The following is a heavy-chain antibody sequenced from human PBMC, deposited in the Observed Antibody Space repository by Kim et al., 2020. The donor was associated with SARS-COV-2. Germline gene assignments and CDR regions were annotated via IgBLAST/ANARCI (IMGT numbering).Heavy chain of an antibody. J-gene: IGHJ4*02. CDR3: VKRGDSSGWSDY. D-gene: IGHD6-19*01. Sequence: YSADSLKGRVTISRDNVKNTLFLQMNSLRTEDTAVYYCVKRGDSSGWSDYWGQGTLVTVSS. V-gene: IGHV3-64D*09.